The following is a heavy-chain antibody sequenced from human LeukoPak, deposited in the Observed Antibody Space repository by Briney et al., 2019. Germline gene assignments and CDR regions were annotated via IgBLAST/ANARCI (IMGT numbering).Heavy chain of an antibody. V-gene: IGHV3-30*04. CDR3: ARDQLYCSGGYCYKDY. D-gene: IGHD2-15*01. J-gene: IGHJ4*02. CDR2: MSYDGSNK. CDR1: GFTFSSYA. Sequence: GGSLRLSCAASGFTFSSYAMHWVRQAPGKGLEWVAVMSYDGSNKYYADSVKGRFTISRDNAKNMLYLQLNSLRVEDTAVYYCARDQLYCSGGYCYKDYWGQGTLVTVSS.